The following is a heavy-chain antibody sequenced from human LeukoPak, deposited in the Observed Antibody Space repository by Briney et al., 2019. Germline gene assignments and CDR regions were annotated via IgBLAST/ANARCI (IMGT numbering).Heavy chain of an antibody. CDR3: ARGLTYYDILTGYYSPYFDY. CDR1: GGSISSYY. CDR2: IYYSGST. V-gene: IGHV4-59*01. D-gene: IGHD3-9*01. J-gene: IGHJ4*02. Sequence: SETLSLTCTVSGGSISSYYWSWIRQPPGKGLEWIGYIYYSGSTNYNPSLKSRVTISVDTSKNQFSLKLSSVTAAGTAVYYCARGLTYYDILTGYYSPYFDYWGQGTLVTVSS.